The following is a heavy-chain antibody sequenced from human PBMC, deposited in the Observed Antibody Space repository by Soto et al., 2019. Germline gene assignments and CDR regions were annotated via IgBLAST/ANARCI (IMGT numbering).Heavy chain of an antibody. D-gene: IGHD3-10*01. CDR2: TYYRSKWYN. CDR3: ARDFIGYGSGSYYNYYGMDV. CDR1: GDSVSSNSAA. J-gene: IGHJ6*02. V-gene: IGHV6-1*01. Sequence: SQTLSLTCAISGDSVSSNSAAWNWIRQSPSRGLEWLGRTYYRSKWYNDYAVSVKSRITINPDTSKNQFSLQLNSVTPEDTAVYYCARDFIGYGSGSYYNYYGMDVWGQGTTVTV.